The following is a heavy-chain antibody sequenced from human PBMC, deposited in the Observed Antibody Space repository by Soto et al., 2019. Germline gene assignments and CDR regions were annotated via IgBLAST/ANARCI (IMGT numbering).Heavy chain of an antibody. CDR1: GYTFTSYY. V-gene: IGHV1-46*01. Sequence: ASVKVSCKASGYTFTSYYMHWVRQAPGQGLEWMGMINPSGGSTNYAQKFQGRVTMTRDTSTSTVYMELSSLRSEDTAVYYCARDMWIAAAGTNRPLDYWGQGPPVTVSS. D-gene: IGHD6-13*01. J-gene: IGHJ4*02. CDR2: INPSGGST. CDR3: ARDMWIAAAGTNRPLDY.